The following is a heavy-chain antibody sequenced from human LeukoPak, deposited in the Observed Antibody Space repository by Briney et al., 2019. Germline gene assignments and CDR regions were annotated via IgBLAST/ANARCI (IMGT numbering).Heavy chain of an antibody. J-gene: IGHJ6*03. V-gene: IGHV3-53*01. CDR3: AGTPRNYYYYMDV. Sequence: GGSLRLSCAASGFTVSSNYMSWVRQAPGKGLEWVSVIYSGGSTYYADSVKGRLTISRDNSKNTLYLQMNSLRAEDTAVYYCAGTPRNYYYYMDVWGKGTTVTVSS. CDR2: IYSGGST. CDR1: GFTVSSNY.